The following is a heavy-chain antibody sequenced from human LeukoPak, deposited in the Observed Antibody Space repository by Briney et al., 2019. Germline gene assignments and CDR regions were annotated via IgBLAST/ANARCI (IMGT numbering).Heavy chain of an antibody. CDR1: GGSISSYY. CDR2: IYYSGST. D-gene: IGHD4-17*01. J-gene: IGHJ4*02. V-gene: IGHV4-59*08. CDR3: ATSDYGDYVSSLDY. Sequence: SETLSLTCTVSGGSISSYYWSWLRQPPGKGLEWLGYIYYSGSTNYNPSLKSRVTISVDTSKNQFSLKLSSVTAADTAVYYCATSDYGDYVSSLDYWGQGTLVTVSS.